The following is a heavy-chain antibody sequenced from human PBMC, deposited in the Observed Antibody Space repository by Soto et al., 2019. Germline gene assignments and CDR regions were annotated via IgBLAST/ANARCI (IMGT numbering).Heavy chain of an antibody. D-gene: IGHD3-9*01. Sequence: GGSLRLSCAASGFTFDDYAMHWVRQAPGKGLEWVSGISWNSDSIGYADFVKGRFTISRDNAKKSLYLQMNSLRAEDTALFYCASGRGYDILTGYYPYFDYWGQGTLVTVSS. CDR1: GFTFDDYA. V-gene: IGHV3-9*01. CDR3: ASGRGYDILTGYYPYFDY. CDR2: ISWNSDSI. J-gene: IGHJ4*02.